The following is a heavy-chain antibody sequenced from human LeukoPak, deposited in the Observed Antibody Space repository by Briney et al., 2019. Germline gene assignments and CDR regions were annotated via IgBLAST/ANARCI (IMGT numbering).Heavy chain of an antibody. CDR2: IKQDGSEK. CDR1: GFTFSHYW. CDR3: AKLPTVAATIAGSGY. V-gene: IGHV3-7*01. J-gene: IGHJ4*02. Sequence: GGSLRLSCSASGFTFSHYWMTWVRQSSGKGLELVANIKQDGSEKYYVDSVKGRFTISRDNSKNTLYLQMNSLRTEDTAVYYCAKLPTVAATIAGSGYWGQGTLVTVSS. D-gene: IGHD6-19*01.